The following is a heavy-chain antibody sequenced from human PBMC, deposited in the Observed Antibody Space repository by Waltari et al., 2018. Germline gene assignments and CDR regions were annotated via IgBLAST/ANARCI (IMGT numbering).Heavy chain of an antibody. CDR2: IIPLFGTA. D-gene: IGHD6-6*01. Sequence: QVQLVQSGAEVKKPGSSVKVSCKASGGTFSSYAISWFRQALGQGLEWMGRIIPLFGTANYAQKFQGRVTITADKSTSTAYMELSSLRSEDTAVYYCARGEASSSSYYYYGMDVWGQGTTVTVSS. V-gene: IGHV1-69*08. CDR1: GGTFSSYA. CDR3: ARGEASSSSYYYYGMDV. J-gene: IGHJ6*02.